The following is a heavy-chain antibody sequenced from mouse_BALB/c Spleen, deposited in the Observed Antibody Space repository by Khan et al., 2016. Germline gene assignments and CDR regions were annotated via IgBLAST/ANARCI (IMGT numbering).Heavy chain of an antibody. J-gene: IGHJ2*01. CDR3: ARENYRYYFDY. CDR1: GFTFSTYG. CDR2: INSNGGST. V-gene: IGHV5-6-3*01. D-gene: IGHD2-14*01. Sequence: EVELVESGGGLVQPGGSLKLSCAASGFTFSTYGMSWVRQTPDKRLELVATINSNGGSTYYPDSVKGRFTISRDNAKNTLYLQMSSLKSEDTAMYDCARENYRYYFDYWGQGTTLTVSS.